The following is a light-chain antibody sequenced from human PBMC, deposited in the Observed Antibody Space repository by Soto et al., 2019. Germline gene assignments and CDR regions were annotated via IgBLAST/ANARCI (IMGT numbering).Light chain of an antibody. CDR1: SSDVGGYDF. CDR3: SSYTSSSTLLYL. Sequence: QPASVSGSPGQSITISCTGTSSDVGGYDFVSWYQQHPGKAPKLMIYQVRNRPSGVSDRFSGSKSGNTASLTISGLQAEDEADYYCSSYTSSSTLLYLFGTGTKVTVL. J-gene: IGLJ1*01. V-gene: IGLV2-14*01. CDR2: QVR.